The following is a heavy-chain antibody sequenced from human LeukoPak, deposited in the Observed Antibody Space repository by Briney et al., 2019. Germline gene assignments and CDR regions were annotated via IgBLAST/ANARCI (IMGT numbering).Heavy chain of an antibody. V-gene: IGHV3-7*01. CDR2: IKQDGSEK. CDR3: ARDVGSGTMKPIDY. CDR1: GFTFSSYW. Sequence: GGSLRLSCAASGFTFSSYWMSWVRQAPGKGLEWVANIKQDGSEKYYVDSVKGRFTISRDNAKNSLYLQMNSLRAEDTAVYYCARDVGSGTMKPIDYWGQGTLVTVSS. J-gene: IGHJ4*02. D-gene: IGHD2-15*01.